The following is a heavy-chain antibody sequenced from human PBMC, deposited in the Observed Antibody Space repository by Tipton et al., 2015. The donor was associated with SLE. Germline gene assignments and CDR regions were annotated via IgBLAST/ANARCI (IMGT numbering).Heavy chain of an antibody. CDR3: AGDNSIGAFEI. Sequence: TLSLTCTVSGGSISSYYWTWLRQPPGKGMEWIGYVYYSGTTNYNPSLKSRVTMSVDTSKNQFSLSLSSVTAADTAVYYCAGDNSIGAFEIWGQGTMVTVSS. J-gene: IGHJ3*02. D-gene: IGHD4-11*01. V-gene: IGHV4-59*01. CDR1: GGSISSYY. CDR2: VYYSGTT.